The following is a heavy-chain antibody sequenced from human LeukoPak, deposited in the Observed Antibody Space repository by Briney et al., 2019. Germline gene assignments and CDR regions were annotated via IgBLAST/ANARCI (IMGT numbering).Heavy chain of an antibody. CDR3: ARDIQLST. J-gene: IGHJ3*01. V-gene: IGHV3-23*01. Sequence: GGALRLSCAGSGFTFMDSAMTWGRQAPGKGLEWVSLISFSGANAYYADSVKGRFTISRDNSKDTLYLQMNSLRAEDTAIYYCARDIQLSTWGLGTMVTVSS. D-gene: IGHD5-24*01. CDR2: ISFSGANA. CDR1: GFTFMDSA.